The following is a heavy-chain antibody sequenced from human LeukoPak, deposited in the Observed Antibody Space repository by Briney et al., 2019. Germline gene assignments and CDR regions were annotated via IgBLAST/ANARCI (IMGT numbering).Heavy chain of an antibody. Sequence: GGSLRLSCAASGFTLSSYSMNWVRQAPGKGLEWVSVIYSGGSTYYADSVKGRFTISRDNSKNTLYLQMNSLRAEDTAVYYCASITAEGAYYYYYMDVWGKGTTVTISS. CDR3: ASITAEGAYYYYYMDV. J-gene: IGHJ6*03. CDR1: GFTLSSYS. CDR2: IYSGGST. V-gene: IGHV3-66*01. D-gene: IGHD6-13*01.